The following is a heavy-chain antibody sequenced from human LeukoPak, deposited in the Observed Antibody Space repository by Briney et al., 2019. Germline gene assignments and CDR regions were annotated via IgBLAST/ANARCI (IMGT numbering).Heavy chain of an antibody. CDR2: IYYSGNT. Sequence: SETLSLTCTVSGGSISSYYWNWVRQPPGKGLEWIGYIYYSGNTNYNPSLKSRVTISVDTSKNQLSLKLSSVTAADTAVYYCARGRIAPPFYYYYYMDVWGKGTTLTVSS. CDR3: ARGRIAPPFYYYYYMDV. D-gene: IGHD3-16*02. J-gene: IGHJ6*03. V-gene: IGHV4-59*01. CDR1: GGSISSYY.